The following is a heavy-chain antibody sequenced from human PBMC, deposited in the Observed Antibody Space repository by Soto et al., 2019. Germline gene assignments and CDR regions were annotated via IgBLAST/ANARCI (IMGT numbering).Heavy chain of an antibody. J-gene: IGHJ4*01. CDR1: GCSITYYY. D-gene: IGHD5-18*01. CDR3: ARVFTDSSGAFDY. Sequence: SETLSLTCIVAGCSITYYYWSWIRQPPGKGLEYLGYIHYTGSTYYNPSLKSRATMSVDTSKNQFSLKLSSVTAADTAVYYCARVFTDSSGAFDYWGHGTLVTVSS. V-gene: IGHV4-59*01. CDR2: IHYTGST.